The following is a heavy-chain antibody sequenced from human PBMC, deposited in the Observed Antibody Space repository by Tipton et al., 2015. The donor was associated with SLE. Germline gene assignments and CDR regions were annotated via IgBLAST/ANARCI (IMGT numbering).Heavy chain of an antibody. CDR1: GFSVSNNY. D-gene: IGHD6-19*01. Sequence: SLRLSCAASGFSVSNNYMNWVRQAPGKGLEWASSISSGVSTYYINSVRGRFTISRDNSKNTIYLQMNSLRPEDTALYYCARDVREAYSSGWYNGFDVWGQGTVVTVSS. V-gene: IGHV3-53*05. CDR2: ISSGVST. J-gene: IGHJ3*01. CDR3: ARDVREAYSSGWYNGFDV.